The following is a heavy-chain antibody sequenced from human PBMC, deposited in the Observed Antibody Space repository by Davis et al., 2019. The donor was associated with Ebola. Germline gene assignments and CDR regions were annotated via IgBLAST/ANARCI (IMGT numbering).Heavy chain of an antibody. CDR3: ARGWFDP. CDR2: IYYSGST. CDR1: GGSISSGGYS. Sequence: PSETLSLTCAVSGGSISSGGYSWSWIQQPPGKGLEWIGYIYYSGSTYYNPSLKSRVTISVDKSKNQFSLKLSSVTAADTAVYYCARGWFDPWGQGTLVTVSS. V-gene: IGHV4-30-4*07. J-gene: IGHJ5*02.